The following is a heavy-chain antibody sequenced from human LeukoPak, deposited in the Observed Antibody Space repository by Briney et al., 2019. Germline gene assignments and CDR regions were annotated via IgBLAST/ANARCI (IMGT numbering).Heavy chain of an antibody. V-gene: IGHV3-30*03. CDR1: GFTVSSNY. D-gene: IGHD6-13*01. J-gene: IGHJ4*02. CDR2: ISYDGSDK. CDR3: ASGYSSSWYLGY. Sequence: GGSLRLSCAASGFTVSSNYMNWVRQAPGKGLEWVAVISYDGSDKYYVDSVKGRFTISRDNSKNTLYLQMNSLRAEDTAVYYCASGYSSSWYLGYWGQGTLVTVSS.